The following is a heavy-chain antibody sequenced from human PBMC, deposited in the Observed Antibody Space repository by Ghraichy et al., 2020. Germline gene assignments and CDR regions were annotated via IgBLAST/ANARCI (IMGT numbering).Heavy chain of an antibody. CDR1: GFTFSSYA. J-gene: IGHJ4*02. Sequence: GGSLRLSCAASGFTFSSYAMSWVRQAPGKGLEWVSAISGSGGSTYYADSVKGRFTISRDNSKNTLYLQMNSLRAEDTSVYYCAKGYDFWSGYFDYWGQGTLVTVSS. D-gene: IGHD3-3*01. V-gene: IGHV3-23*01. CDR3: AKGYDFWSGYFDY. CDR2: ISGSGGST.